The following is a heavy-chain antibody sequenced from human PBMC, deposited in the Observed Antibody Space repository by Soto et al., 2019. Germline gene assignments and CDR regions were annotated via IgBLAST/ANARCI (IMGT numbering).Heavy chain of an antibody. V-gene: IGHV3-21*01. D-gene: IGHD3-3*01. Sequence: GGSLRLSCAASGFIFDSSGMNWVRQVPGKGLEWVSSISNTGRYIFYADSVKGRFTISRDNAKNSLYLEMNSLRAEDTAIYYCARVGPFLDYLADVWGQGTTVTVSS. CDR2: ISNTGRYI. CDR3: ARVGPFLDYLADV. CDR1: GFIFDSSG. J-gene: IGHJ6*02.